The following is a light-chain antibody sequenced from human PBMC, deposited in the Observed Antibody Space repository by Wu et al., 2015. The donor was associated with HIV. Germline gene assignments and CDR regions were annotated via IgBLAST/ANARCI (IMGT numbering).Light chain of an antibody. CDR2: AAS. Sequence: DIQLTQSPSFLSASVGDRVIITCRASRGISSYLAWYQQKPGKAPKLLIYAASTLESGVPSRFSGSGSETDFTLTISDLQPEDFATYYCQRGSTFGQGTRLDIK. V-gene: IGKV1-9*01. J-gene: IGKJ5*01. CDR3: QRGST. CDR1: RGISSY.